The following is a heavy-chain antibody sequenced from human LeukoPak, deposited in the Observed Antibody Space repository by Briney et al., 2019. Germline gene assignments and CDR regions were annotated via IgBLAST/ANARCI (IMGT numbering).Heavy chain of an antibody. D-gene: IGHD3-22*01. CDR3: AKDHPVVANDY. CDR1: VFTYSIYA. CDR2: ISGSGGST. Sequence: GGTLSLSRAASVFTYSIYAMSGVREARGTGREGVPVISGSGGSTYYADSVKDRFTISRDNSKNTLYLQMNSLRAEDTAVYYCAKDHPVVANDYGGQGTLVTVSS. J-gene: IGHJ4*02. V-gene: IGHV3-23*01.